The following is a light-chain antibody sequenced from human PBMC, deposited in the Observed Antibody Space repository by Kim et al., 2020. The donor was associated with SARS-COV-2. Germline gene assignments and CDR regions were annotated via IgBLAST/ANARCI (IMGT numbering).Light chain of an antibody. J-gene: IGLJ2*01. CDR1: SLRSYY. CDR2: GRN. Sequence: SSELTQDPTVSVALGQTVRITCQGDSLRSYYATWYQKKPRQAPVLVIYGRNNRPSGIPDRFFGSTSGNTASLTISGAQAEDEADFYCQSRDSGGNVVFGGGTQLTVL. V-gene: IGLV3-19*01. CDR3: QSRDSGGNVV.